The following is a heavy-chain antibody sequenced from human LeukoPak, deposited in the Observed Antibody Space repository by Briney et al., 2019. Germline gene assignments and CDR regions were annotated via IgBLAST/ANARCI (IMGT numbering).Heavy chain of an antibody. CDR3: ARDLYMYFDY. D-gene: IGHD4-11*01. J-gene: IGHJ4*02. CDR2: IKEDGSEK. V-gene: IGHV3-7*01. Sequence: GGSLRLSCATSAFTFSDYWMSWVRQTPGKGLEWVANIKEDGSEKYCVDSVKGRFTISRDNAKNSLYLQMNSLRAEDTAVYYCARDLYMYFDYWGQGTLVTVSS. CDR1: AFTFSDYW.